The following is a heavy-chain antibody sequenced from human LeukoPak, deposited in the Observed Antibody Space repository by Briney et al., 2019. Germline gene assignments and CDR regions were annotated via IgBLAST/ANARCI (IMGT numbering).Heavy chain of an antibody. J-gene: IGHJ4*02. CDR3: ARIYDYVWGSYWDY. CDR2: IKQDGSEK. V-gene: IGHV3-7*01. Sequence: GESLKISCAASGFTSSSYWMSWVRQPPGKGLEWVANIKQDGSEKYYVDSVKGRFTISRDNAKNSLYLQMNSLRAEDTAVYYCARIYDYVWGSYWDYWGQGTLVTVSS. CDR1: GFTSSSYW. D-gene: IGHD3-16*01.